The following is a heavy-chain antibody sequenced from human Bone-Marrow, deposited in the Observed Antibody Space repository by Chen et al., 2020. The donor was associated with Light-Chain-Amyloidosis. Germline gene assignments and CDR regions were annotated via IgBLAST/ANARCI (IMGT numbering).Heavy chain of an antibody. Sequence: VKKPGESLKISCKGSGYTFPNYWIGWVRQMPGKGLEWMGVIYPDDSDARYSPSFEGQVTISADKSITTAYLQWRSLKASDTAMYYCARRRDGYNFDYWGKGTLVTVSS. CDR3: ARRRDGYNFDY. CDR2: IYPDDSDA. V-gene: IGHV5-51*01. CDR1: GYTFPNYW. J-gene: IGHJ4*02. D-gene: IGHD5-12*01.